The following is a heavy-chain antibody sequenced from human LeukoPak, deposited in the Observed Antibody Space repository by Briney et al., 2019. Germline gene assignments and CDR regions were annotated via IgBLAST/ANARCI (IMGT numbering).Heavy chain of an antibody. CDR3: ARQTGVGLFILP. J-gene: IGHJ4*02. CDR1: GDSISSSSSY. D-gene: IGHD3-3*01. V-gene: IGHV4-39*01. CDR2: IYYSGNT. Sequence: SETLSLTCTVSGDSISSSSSYWGWIRRPPGKGLEWVGSIYYSGNTYYNPSLKSRVTISVDTSKNQFSLKLTSVTAADTAVYYCARQTGVGLFILPGGQGTLVTVSS.